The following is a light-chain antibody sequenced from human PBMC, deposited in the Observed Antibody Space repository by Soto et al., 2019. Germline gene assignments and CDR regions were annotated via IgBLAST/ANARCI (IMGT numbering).Light chain of an antibody. V-gene: IGLV2-14*01. Sequence: QAVLSHSASVSGSPGQLITISCTGTSSDLAIYNYVSWYQQQPGKAPKLMIYQVTNRPSGVSNRFSGSRSGNTASLTISGLQAEEEADYYCSSYTDSSNYVFGTGTKVTVL. CDR1: SSDLAIYNY. J-gene: IGLJ1*01. CDR3: SSYTDSSNYV. CDR2: QVT.